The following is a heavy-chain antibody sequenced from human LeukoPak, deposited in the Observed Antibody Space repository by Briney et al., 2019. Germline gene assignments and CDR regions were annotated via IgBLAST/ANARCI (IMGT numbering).Heavy chain of an antibody. D-gene: IGHD5-12*01. CDR2: IYYKSKWFN. J-gene: IGHJ3*02. V-gene: IGHV6-1*01. CDR1: GDSVSSNS. Sequence: SQTLSLTCVISGDSVSSNSWNWVRQSPSRGLEWLGRIYYKSKWFNDYAVSVESRITINPDTSKNQFSLHLNSVTPEDTALYYCARDQPWINGFDMWGQGTMVTVSS. CDR3: ARDQPWINGFDM.